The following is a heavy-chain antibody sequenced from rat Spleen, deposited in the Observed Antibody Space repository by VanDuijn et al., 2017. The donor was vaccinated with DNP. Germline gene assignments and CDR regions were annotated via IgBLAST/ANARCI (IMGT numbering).Heavy chain of an antibody. D-gene: IGHD1-1*01. V-gene: IGHV5-20*01. J-gene: IGHJ3*01. CDR2: ISSGSGSI. CDR3: TELPSYYEAWFAY. CDR1: GFIFSDYG. Sequence: EVQLVESGGDLVQPGRSLKLSCSASGFIFSDYGMAWVRQAPTKGLEWVTSISSGSGSIYYRDSVKGRFTISRDNARSTLYLQMNSLRSEDTATYYCTELPSYYEAWFAYWGHGALVTVSS.